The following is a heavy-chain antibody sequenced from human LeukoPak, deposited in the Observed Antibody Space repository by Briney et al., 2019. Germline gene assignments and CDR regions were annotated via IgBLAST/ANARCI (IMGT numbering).Heavy chain of an antibody. V-gene: IGHV1-18*01. CDR3: ARDRLNWALTNFDY. CDR1: GYTFTSYG. CDR2: ISAYNGNT. Sequence: ASVKVSCKASGYTFTSYGISWVRQAPGQGREWMGWISAYNGNTNYAQKLQGRVTMTTDTSTSTAYMELRSLRSDDTAVYYCARDRLNWALTNFDYWGQGTLVTVSS. J-gene: IGHJ4*02. D-gene: IGHD7-27*01.